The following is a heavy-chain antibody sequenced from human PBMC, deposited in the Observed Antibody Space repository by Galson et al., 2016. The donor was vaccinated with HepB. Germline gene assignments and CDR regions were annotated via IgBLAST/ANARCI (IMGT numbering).Heavy chain of an antibody. CDR2: INPSGGRT. CDR3: AKEKSGSHPFDP. D-gene: IGHD1-26*01. V-gene: IGHV1-46*03. Sequence: SVKVSCKASGYTFTSSYMHWVRQAPGQGLEWMGIINPSGGRTRYAQEFKGRVTMTRDTSTSTVSLKLRSVTAVDTAVYYCAKEKSGSHPFDPWGQGTLVIVSS. J-gene: IGHJ5*02. CDR1: GYTFTSSY.